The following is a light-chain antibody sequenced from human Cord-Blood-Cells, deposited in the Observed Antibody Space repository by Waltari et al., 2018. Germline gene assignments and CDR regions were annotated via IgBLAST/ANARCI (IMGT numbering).Light chain of an antibody. J-gene: IGKJ1*01. CDR2: AAS. V-gene: IGKV1-39*01. Sequence: DIQMTQSPSSLSASVGDRVTITCRASQSISSYLNWYQQKPGKPPKLLIYAASSLQSGVPSRFSGSGSETDFTLTISCLQPEGFATYYCQQSYSTTWTFGQGTKVEIK. CDR3: QQSYSTTWT. CDR1: QSISSY.